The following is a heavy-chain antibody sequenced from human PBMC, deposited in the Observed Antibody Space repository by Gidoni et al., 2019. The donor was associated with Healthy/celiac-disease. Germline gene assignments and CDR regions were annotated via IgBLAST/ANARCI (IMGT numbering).Heavy chain of an antibody. CDR1: GFTFSSYA. D-gene: IGHD3-10*01. J-gene: IGHJ4*02. Sequence: QVQLVASGGGVVQPGRSLRLSCAASGFTFSSYAMHWVRQAPGKGLEWVAVISYDGSNKYYADSVKGRFTISRDNSKNTLYLQMNSLRAEDTAVYYAFITMVRGVTTNFDYWGQGTLVTVSS. V-gene: IGHV3-30*01. CDR2: ISYDGSNK. CDR3: FITMVRGVTTNFDY.